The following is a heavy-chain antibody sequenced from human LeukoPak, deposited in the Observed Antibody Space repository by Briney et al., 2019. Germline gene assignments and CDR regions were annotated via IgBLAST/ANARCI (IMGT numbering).Heavy chain of an antibody. CDR2: ISYDGSNK. J-gene: IGHJ4*02. Sequence: GRSLRLSCAASGFTFSSYAMHWVRQAPGKGLEWVAVISYDGSNKYYADSVKGRFTISRDNSKNALYLQMNSLRAEDTAVYYCAREDGYNAVDYWGQGTLVTVSS. CDR3: AREDGYNAVDY. CDR1: GFTFSSYA. D-gene: IGHD5-24*01. V-gene: IGHV3-30*04.